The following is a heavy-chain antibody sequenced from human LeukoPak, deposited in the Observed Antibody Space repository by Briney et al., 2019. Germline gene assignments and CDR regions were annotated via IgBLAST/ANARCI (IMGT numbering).Heavy chain of an antibody. CDR1: GFTFDNYA. V-gene: IGHV3-9*01. D-gene: IGHD5-12*01. CDR2: ISWNSRNI. Sequence: PGGSLRLSCAASGFTFDNYAMHWVRQAPGKGLEWVSGISWNSRNIGYADSVKGRFTISRDNAKNSLYLQMNSLRVEDTALYYCAKDRYVENSGYDIELQSWGQGTLVTVSS. J-gene: IGHJ5*02. CDR3: AKDRYVENSGYDIELQS.